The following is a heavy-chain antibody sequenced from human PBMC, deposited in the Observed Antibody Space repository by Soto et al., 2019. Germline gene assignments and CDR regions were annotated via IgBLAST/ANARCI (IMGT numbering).Heavy chain of an antibody. V-gene: IGHV3-48*03. CDR1: GFPFSNSD. D-gene: IGHD2-21*02. Sequence: DVQLVESGGGLVEPGGSLTLTCAASGFPFSNSDMFWVRQAPGKGLEWVSKINYSGSNIYYSKSVKGRFTISRDNAKNSLSLQMNSPTGEDTAIYYCASEGLCGADCYFFAYWGPGTLVTFSS. CDR2: INYSGSNI. J-gene: IGHJ4*02. CDR3: ASEGLCGADCYFFAY.